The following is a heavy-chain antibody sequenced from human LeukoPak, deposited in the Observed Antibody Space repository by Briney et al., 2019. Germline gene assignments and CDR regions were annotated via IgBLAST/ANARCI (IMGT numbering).Heavy chain of an antibody. J-gene: IGHJ4*02. V-gene: IGHV5-51*01. CDR2: IYPGDSDT. CDR1: GYSFTSYW. D-gene: IGHD3-22*01. CDR3: ARRTYYYDSSGYEGYYFDY. Sequence: GESLKISCKGSGYSFTSYWIGWVRLMPGKGLEWMGIIYPGDSDTRYSPSFQGQVTISADKSISTAYLQWSSLKASDTAMYYCARRTYYYDSSGYEGYYFDYWGQGTLVTVSS.